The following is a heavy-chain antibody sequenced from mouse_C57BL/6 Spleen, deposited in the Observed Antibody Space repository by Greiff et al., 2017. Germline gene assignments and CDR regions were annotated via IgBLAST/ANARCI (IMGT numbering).Heavy chain of an antibody. J-gene: IGHJ3*01. Sequence: VQLQQSGAELVKPGASVKMSCKASGYTFTSYWITWVKQRPGQGLEWIGDIYPGSGSTNYNEKFKSKATLTVDTSSSTAYMQLSSLTSEDSAVYYCAKGDYGSSGWFAYWGQGTLVTVSA. CDR1: GYTFTSYW. CDR3: AKGDYGSSGWFAY. CDR2: IYPGSGST. D-gene: IGHD1-1*01. V-gene: IGHV1-55*01.